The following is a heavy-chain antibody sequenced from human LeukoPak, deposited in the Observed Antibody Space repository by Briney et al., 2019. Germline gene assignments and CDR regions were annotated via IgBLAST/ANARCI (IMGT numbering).Heavy chain of an antibody. CDR2: IKQDGSEK. CDR3: ARDYSSGWKGDAFDI. Sequence: PGGSLRLSCAASGFTFSSYWMSWFRQAPGKGLEWVANIKQDGSEKYYVDSVKGRFTISRDNAKNSLYLQMNSLRAEDTAVYYCARDYSSGWKGDAFDIWGQGTMVTVSS. J-gene: IGHJ3*02. D-gene: IGHD6-19*01. CDR1: GFTFSSYW. V-gene: IGHV3-7*01.